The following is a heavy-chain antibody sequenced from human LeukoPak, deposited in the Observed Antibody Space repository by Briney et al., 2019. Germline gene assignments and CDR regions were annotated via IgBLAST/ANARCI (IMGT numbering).Heavy chain of an antibody. D-gene: IGHD4-11*01. J-gene: IGHJ6*02. CDR2: INHSGST. CDR1: GGSFGGYY. CDR3: ARGYSNYVSYYYYGMDV. V-gene: IGHV4-34*01. Sequence: SETLSLTCAVYGGSFGGYYWSWIRQPPGKGLEWIGEINHSGSTNYNPSLKSRVTISVNTSKNQFSLKLSSVTAADTAVYYCARGYSNYVSYYYYGMDVWGQGTTVTVSS.